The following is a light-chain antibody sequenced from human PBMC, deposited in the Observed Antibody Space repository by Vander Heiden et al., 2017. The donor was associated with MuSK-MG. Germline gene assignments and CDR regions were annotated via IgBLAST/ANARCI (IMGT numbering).Light chain of an antibody. CDR1: NIETKS. J-gene: IGLJ3*02. V-gene: IGLV3-21*01. CDR2: EDS. Sequence: SSVLTHRPSVSVAPGPTARITCGGNNIETKSGQCYQHKPGQALVLVIGEDSVRPSGIPERFSGSNSGDTATLTISRVEAGDEADYYCQVWHSSSDLWVFGGGTRLTVL. CDR3: QVWHSSSDLWV.